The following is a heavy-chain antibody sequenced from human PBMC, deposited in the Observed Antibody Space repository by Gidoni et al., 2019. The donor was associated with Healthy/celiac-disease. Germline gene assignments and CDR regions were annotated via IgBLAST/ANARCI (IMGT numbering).Heavy chain of an antibody. CDR3: ARDLTSGYNEY. Sequence: EVQLVEPGGGLIQPGGSLRLSCAASGFTVSSNYMSWVRQAPGKELEWVSVIYSGGSTYYADTVKGRFTISRYNSKNTLYLQMNSLGAEDTAVYYCARDLTSGYNEYWGQGTLVTVSS. CDR2: IYSGGST. CDR1: GFTVSSNY. J-gene: IGHJ4*02. V-gene: IGHV3-53*01. D-gene: IGHD5-12*01.